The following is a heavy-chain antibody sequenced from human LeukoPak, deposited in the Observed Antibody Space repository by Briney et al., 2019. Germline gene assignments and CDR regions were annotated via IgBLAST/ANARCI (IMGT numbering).Heavy chain of an antibody. Sequence: GGSLRLSCAASGFTFDDYAMHWVRQAPGKGLEWVSFISGDGGATYCADSAKGRFTISRDNGRKSLYLQMDSLRTEDTALYYCAKGGYTYGGRLFDYWGQGTLVTVSS. CDR3: AKGGYTYGGRLFDY. V-gene: IGHV3-43*02. D-gene: IGHD5-18*01. J-gene: IGHJ4*02. CDR2: ISGDGGAT. CDR1: GFTFDDYA.